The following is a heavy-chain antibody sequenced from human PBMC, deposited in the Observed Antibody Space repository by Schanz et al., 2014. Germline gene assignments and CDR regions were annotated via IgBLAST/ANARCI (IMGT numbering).Heavy chain of an antibody. CDR1: GFTFSSYA. CDR3: ARRVPYSFGLDV. Sequence: EVQLLESGGGLVQPGGSLRLSCAVSGFTFSSYAMSWVRQAPGKGLEWVSTISGGGGGYRPYADSVKGRFTISRDNSINTLYLQMNSLRDEDTAMYYCARRVPYSFGLDVWGQGATVTVSS. CDR2: ISGGGGGYR. J-gene: IGHJ6*02. D-gene: IGHD1-1*01. V-gene: IGHV3-23*01.